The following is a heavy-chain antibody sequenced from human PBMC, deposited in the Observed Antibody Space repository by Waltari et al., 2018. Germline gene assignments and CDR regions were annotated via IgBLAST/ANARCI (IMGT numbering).Heavy chain of an antibody. V-gene: IGHV1-2*06. D-gene: IGHD3-22*01. CDR1: GYTFTGYY. J-gene: IGHJ4*02. Sequence: QVQLVQSGAEVKKPGASVKVSCKASGYTFTGYYMHWVRQAPGQGLEWMGRINPNSGGTNYAQKFQGRVTMTRDTSISTAYMELSRLRSDDTAVYYCATSYYYDSSGYYSFDYWGQGTLVTVSS. CDR2: INPNSGGT. CDR3: ATSYYYDSSGYYSFDY.